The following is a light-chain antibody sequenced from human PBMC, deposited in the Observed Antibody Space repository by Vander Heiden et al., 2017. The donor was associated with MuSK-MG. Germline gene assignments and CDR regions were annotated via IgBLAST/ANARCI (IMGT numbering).Light chain of an antibody. CDR1: QGLNNY. J-gene: IGKJ1*01. CDR2: AAS. Sequence: DIQMTQSPSSLSASVGDRVTITCRATQGLNNYLAWYQSNTGQIPRLLIYAASTLHPRVPCRSSGSGSGTEFTLTISSLQPAAVSTYYCQKDDAAPWTFGQGTRV. V-gene: IGKV1-27*01. CDR3: QKDDAAPWT.